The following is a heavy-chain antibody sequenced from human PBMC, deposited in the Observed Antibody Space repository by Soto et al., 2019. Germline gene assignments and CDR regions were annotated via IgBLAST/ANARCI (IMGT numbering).Heavy chain of an antibody. D-gene: IGHD3-3*01. CDR2: INAGNGNT. Sequence: VQLVQSGAEVKKPGASVKVSCKASGYTFTSYAMHWVRQAPGQRLEWMGWINAGNGNTKYSQKFQGRVTITRDTSASTAYMELSSLRSEDTAVYYCARDPYDFWSGSYYYYYGMDVWGQGTTVTVSS. V-gene: IGHV1-3*01. CDR3: ARDPYDFWSGSYYYYYGMDV. J-gene: IGHJ6*02. CDR1: GYTFTSYA.